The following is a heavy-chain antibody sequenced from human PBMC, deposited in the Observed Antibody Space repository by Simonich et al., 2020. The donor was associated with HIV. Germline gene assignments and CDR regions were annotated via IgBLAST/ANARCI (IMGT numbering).Heavy chain of an antibody. Sequence: QVQLQQWGAGLWKPSETLSLTCAVYGGSFSGYYWSWIRQSPGKGVEWIGEINHRGSSNYKPTLKDRVTIAVDASKNQVSLKRSSVTAADTAVYYGTRGYGDYGDYWGQGTLVTVAS. CDR1: GGSFSGYY. J-gene: IGHJ4*02. D-gene: IGHD4-17*01. CDR2: INHRGSS. V-gene: IGHV4-34*01. CDR3: TRGYGDYGDY.